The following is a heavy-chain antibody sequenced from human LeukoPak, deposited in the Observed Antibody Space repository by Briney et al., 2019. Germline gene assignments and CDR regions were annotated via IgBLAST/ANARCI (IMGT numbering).Heavy chain of an antibody. CDR3: ARDSDWILFDY. Sequence: PGGSLRLSCAASGFTFSHYAMHWVRQAPGKGLECVAIISNDGSDRYYADSVKGRFIISRDNSKNTLYLQMNNLRAEDTAVYYCARDSDWILFDYWGQGTPVTVSS. D-gene: IGHD2-2*03. J-gene: IGHJ4*02. CDR1: GFTFSHYA. CDR2: ISNDGSDR. V-gene: IGHV3-30*04.